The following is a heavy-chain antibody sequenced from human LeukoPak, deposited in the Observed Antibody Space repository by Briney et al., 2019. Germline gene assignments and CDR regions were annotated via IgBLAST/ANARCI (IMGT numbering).Heavy chain of an antibody. V-gene: IGHV1-18*01. J-gene: IGHJ4*02. CDR3: AQQYSNLQINY. Sequence: GASVKVSCKASGYTFTSYGISWVRQAPGQGLEWMGWISAYNGNTNYAQKLQGRVTMTTDTSTSTAYMELRSPRSDDTAVYYCAQQYSNLQINYWGQGTLVTVSS. CDR2: ISAYNGNT. CDR1: GYTFTSYG. D-gene: IGHD4-11*01.